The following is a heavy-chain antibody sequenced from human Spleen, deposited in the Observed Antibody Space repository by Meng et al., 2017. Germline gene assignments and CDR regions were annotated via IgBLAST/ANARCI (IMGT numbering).Heavy chain of an antibody. CDR2: INHSGST. CDR3: ARGPTTMAHDFDY. D-gene: IGHD4-11*01. J-gene: IGHJ4*02. Sequence: VRLTRWGSGLLKPSGTWSVTCVVSGGSCSDYYWSWIRQPPGKVLEWIGEINHSGSTNYNPTLEGRATISVDTSQNNLSLKLSSVTAADSAVYYCARGPTTMAHDFDYWGQGTLVTVSS. V-gene: IGHV4-34*01. CDR1: GGSCSDYY.